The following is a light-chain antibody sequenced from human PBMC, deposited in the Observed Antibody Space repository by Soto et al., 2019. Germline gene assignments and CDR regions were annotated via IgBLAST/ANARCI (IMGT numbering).Light chain of an antibody. V-gene: IGLV1-40*01. CDR1: SSNIGSHY. CDR3: QSYDISLHNYV. CDR2: GDN. Sequence: QSVLTQPPSASGTPGQRVTISCSGSSSNIGSHYVHWYQHLPGTAPKLLIYGDNNRPSGVPDRFSGSKSGTSASLAITRLQAEDEADYYCQSYDISLHNYVFGTGTKVTVL. J-gene: IGLJ1*01.